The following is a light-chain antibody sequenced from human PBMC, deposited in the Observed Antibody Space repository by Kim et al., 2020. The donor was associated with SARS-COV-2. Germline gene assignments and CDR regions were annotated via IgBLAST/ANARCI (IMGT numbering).Light chain of an antibody. J-gene: IGKJ1*01. CDR1: QGIRND. V-gene: IGKV1-6*01. CDR3: LQDYTYPRT. CDR2: AAS. Sequence: ASVGDRDTNTCRASQGIRNDLGWYQQTPGKAPNLLIYAASSLQSGVSPRFSGSGSGTDFTLTISSLQPEDFATYYCLQDYTYPRTFGQGTKVDIK.